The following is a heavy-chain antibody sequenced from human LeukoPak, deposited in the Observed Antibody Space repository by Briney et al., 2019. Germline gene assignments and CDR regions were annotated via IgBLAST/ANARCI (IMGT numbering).Heavy chain of an antibody. D-gene: IGHD6-13*01. CDR2: IYYSGNT. CDR1: GGSISSSTHY. CDR3: ARSSSSWCPDYFDY. Sequence: AETLSLTCTVSGGSISSSTHYWGWVRQPPGKGLEWIGSIYYSGNTYHNPSLKSRVTFSLDTSRNQYSMRLSSVTAADTAVYYCARSSSSWCPDYFDYWGQGTLVTVSS. J-gene: IGHJ4*02. V-gene: IGHV4-39*01.